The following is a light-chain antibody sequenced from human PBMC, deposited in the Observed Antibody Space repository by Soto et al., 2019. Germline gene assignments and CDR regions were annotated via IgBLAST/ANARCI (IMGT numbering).Light chain of an antibody. V-gene: IGLV2-14*01. CDR2: EVN. Sequence: QSVLTQPASVSGSPGQSITISCTGTNSDIGAYDYVSWYQQHPGKAPKLMIFEVNNRPSGVSTRFSGSKSGNTASLTISGLQSEDEADYYCSSYTDTSARVFGGGTQLTVL. CDR3: SSYTDTSARV. J-gene: IGLJ2*01. CDR1: NSDIGAYDY.